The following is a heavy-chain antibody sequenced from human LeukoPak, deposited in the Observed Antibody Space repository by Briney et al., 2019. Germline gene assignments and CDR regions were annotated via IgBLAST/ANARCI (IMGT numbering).Heavy chain of an antibody. J-gene: IGHJ4*02. CDR1: GFSLMSTD. V-gene: IGHV3-48*01. D-gene: IGHD5-18*01. Sequence: PGGSLRLSCAVSGFSLMSTDMHWVRQAPGKGLEWISYICKTFSTAYYADSVRGRFTISTDNAQNSLYLQMNSLRAEDTAVYYCTSYSYSGNYWGQGTPVTVSS. CDR2: ICKTFSTA. CDR3: TSYSYSGNY.